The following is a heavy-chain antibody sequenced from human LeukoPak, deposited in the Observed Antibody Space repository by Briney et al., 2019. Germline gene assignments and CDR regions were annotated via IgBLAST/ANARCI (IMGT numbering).Heavy chain of an antibody. Sequence: SETLSLTCAVYGGSFSGYYWSWIRQPPGKGLEWIGEINHSGGTNYNPSLKSRVTISVDTSKNQFSLELSSVTAADTAVYYCARVLKSGYCSSTSCRNPRFDYWGQGTLVTVSS. CDR2: INHSGGT. CDR1: GGSFSGYY. V-gene: IGHV4-34*01. J-gene: IGHJ4*02. CDR3: ARVLKSGYCSSTSCRNPRFDY. D-gene: IGHD2-2*01.